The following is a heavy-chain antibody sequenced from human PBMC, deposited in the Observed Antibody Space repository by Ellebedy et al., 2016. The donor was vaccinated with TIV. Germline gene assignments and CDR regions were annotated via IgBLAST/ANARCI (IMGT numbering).Heavy chain of an antibody. J-gene: IGHJ3*02. V-gene: IGHV5-10-1*01. D-gene: IGHD2-2*03. CDR3: ARGGLVDNVDDALDI. Sequence: KVSXXASGYDFANYWISWVRQMPGKGLEWMGRIEPADSYIDYSPSFQGHVTISADKSISTAYLQWNNLEAADSAMFYCARGGLVDNVDDALDIWGQGTMVTVS. CDR2: IEPADSYI. CDR1: GYDFANYW.